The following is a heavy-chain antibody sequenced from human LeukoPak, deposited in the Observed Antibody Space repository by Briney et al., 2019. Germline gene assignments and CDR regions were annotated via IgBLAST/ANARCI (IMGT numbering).Heavy chain of an antibody. CDR2: IYYSGST. CDR3: ARGVPYSSGWYGVDYHYGMDV. V-gene: IGHV4-30-4*01. CDR1: GGSISSGDYY. D-gene: IGHD6-19*01. J-gene: IGHJ6*02. Sequence: PSETLSLTCTVSGGSISSGDYYWSWIRQPPGKGLEWIGYIYYSGSTYYNPSLKSRVTISVDTSKNQFSLKLNSVTPEDTAVYYCARGVPYSSGWYGVDYHYGMDVWGQGTTVTVSS.